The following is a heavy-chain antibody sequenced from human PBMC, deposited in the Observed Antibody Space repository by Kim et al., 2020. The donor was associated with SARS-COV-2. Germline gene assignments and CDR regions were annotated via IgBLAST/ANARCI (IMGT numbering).Heavy chain of an antibody. CDR2: INHGGST. V-gene: IGHV4-34*01. J-gene: IGHJ6*02. CDR1: GGSFSGYS. D-gene: IGHD2-15*01. CDR3: ARGRAGVVPSPVLGLGPHDEYHTFDF. Sequence: SETLSLTCAVYGGSFSGYSWTWIRQPPGKGLEWIGEINHGGSTNYNPSLKSRVSLSVDTSKNQFSLILRSATAADTAVYYCARGRAGVVPSPVLGLGPHDEYHTFDFWGRGTTVTVSS.